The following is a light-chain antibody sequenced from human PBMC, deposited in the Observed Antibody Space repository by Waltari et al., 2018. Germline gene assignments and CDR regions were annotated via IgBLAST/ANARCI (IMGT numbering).Light chain of an antibody. V-gene: IGKV3-20*01. Sequence: EIVLTQSPGTLSLSPGERATLSFRSSQRVSSSYLAWYQQRPGQAPRFLMYGTSSRATGIPDRFSGSGSGTDFTLTISRLEPEDFAVYYCQQYGGSWTFGQGTKVEIK. J-gene: IGKJ1*01. CDR2: GTS. CDR1: QRVSSSY. CDR3: QQYGGSWT.